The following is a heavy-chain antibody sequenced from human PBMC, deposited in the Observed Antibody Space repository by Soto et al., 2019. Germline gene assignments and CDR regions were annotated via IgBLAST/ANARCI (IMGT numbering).Heavy chain of an antibody. Sequence: PSETLSLTCTVXGGSINSDYWSWIRQPPGKALEWIGYIYNSGSTNYSPSLNSRVTISVDASKNQFSLKLNSVTAADTAVYYCAKDIRGRTAAAVYNWFDPWGQGILVTVSS. D-gene: IGHD6-13*01. CDR3: AKDIRGRTAAAVYNWFDP. CDR1: GGSINSDY. CDR2: IYNSGST. V-gene: IGHV4-59*01. J-gene: IGHJ5*02.